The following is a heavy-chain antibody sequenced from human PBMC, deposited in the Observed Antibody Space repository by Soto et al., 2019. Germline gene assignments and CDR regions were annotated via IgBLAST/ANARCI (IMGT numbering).Heavy chain of an antibody. V-gene: IGHV1-8*01. CDR2: MNPNSGNT. CDR1: GYTFTSYD. D-gene: IGHD3-16*02. CDR3: ASGARYYDYVRGRYRSVYFDY. Sequence: ASVKVSCKASGYTFTSYDINWVRQATGQGLEWMGWMNPNSGNTGYAQKFQGRVTMTRNTSISTAYMELSSLRSEDTAVYYCASGARYYDYVRGRYRSVYFDYWGQGNLVTVSS. J-gene: IGHJ4*02.